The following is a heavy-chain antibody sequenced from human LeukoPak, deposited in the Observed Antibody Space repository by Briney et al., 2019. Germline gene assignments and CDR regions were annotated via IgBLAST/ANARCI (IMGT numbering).Heavy chain of an antibody. D-gene: IGHD5-18*01. CDR3: TTDWSVFRDTAMVHAFDI. CDR2: IKSKTDGGTT. J-gene: IGHJ3*02. CDR1: GFTFSNAW. V-gene: IGHV3-15*01. Sequence: GGSLRLSCAASGFTFSNAWMSWVRQAPGKGLEWVGRIKSKTDGGTTDYAAPVKGRFTISRDDSKNTLYLQMNSLKTEDTAVYYCTTDWSVFRDTAMVHAFDIWGQGTMVTVSS.